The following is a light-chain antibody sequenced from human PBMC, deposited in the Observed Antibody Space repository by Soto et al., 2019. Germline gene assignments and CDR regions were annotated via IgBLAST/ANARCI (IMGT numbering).Light chain of an antibody. CDR1: KLGDKY. CDR2: QDS. Sequence: SYELTQPPSISVSPGQTASITCSGDKLGDKYACWYQQKPGQSPVLVIYQDSKRPSGIPERFSGSNSGDTATLTISGTQAMDEADYYCQAWDSGTALVFGTGTKLTVL. J-gene: IGLJ1*01. V-gene: IGLV3-1*01. CDR3: QAWDSGTALV.